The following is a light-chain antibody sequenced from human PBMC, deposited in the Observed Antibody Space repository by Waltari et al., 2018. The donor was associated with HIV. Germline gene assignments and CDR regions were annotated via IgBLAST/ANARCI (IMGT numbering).Light chain of an antibody. Sequence: QSVLTQPPSVSGAPGQRVTISCTGSSSNIGAGYDVHWSQQLPGTAPNLLIYGNNNRPSGVPDRFSGSKSGTSASLAITGLQAEDEADYYCQSYDSSLSAVVFGTGTKVTVL. V-gene: IGLV1-40*01. CDR1: SSNIGAGYD. J-gene: IGLJ1*01. CDR2: GNN. CDR3: QSYDSSLSAVV.